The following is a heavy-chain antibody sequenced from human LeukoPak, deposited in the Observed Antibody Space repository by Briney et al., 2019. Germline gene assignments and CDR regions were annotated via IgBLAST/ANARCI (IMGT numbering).Heavy chain of an antibody. CDR3: ARAQDDDYGDYFDC. D-gene: IGHD4-17*01. CDR2: FSHDGSDI. Sequence: GGSLRLSCAASEFTFSIYWMSSVRQAPGKGLDRVATFSHDGSDIYYVDSVNNRFTISRDNAKNSLYRQMNSLRPEDTAVYYCARAQDDDYGDYFDCCSQGTLVTVYS. J-gene: IGHJ4*01. CDR1: EFTFSIYW. V-gene: IGHV3-7*01.